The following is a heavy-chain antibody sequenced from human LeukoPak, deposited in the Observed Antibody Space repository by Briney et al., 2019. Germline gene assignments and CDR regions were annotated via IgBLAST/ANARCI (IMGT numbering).Heavy chain of an antibody. D-gene: IGHD4-11*01. CDR3: ARPYSNYDFYFDY. CDR2: IRGSGGST. Sequence: GGSLRLSCAASGFIVNSYVMSWVRQAPGKGLEWVSLIRGSGGSTYYADSVRGRFTISRDNSKNTLYLQMNSLRAEDTAVYYCARPYSNYDFYFDYWGQGTLVTVSS. CDR1: GFIVNSYV. J-gene: IGHJ4*02. V-gene: IGHV3-23*01.